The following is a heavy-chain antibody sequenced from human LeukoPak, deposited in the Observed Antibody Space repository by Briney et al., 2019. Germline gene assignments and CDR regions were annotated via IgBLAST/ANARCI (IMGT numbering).Heavy chain of an antibody. CDR2: ISSSSSSYI. CDR1: GFTFSSYS. CDR3: ARDACSSTSCYGVFDY. D-gene: IGHD2-2*01. V-gene: IGHV3-21*01. J-gene: IGHJ4*02. Sequence: PGGSLRLSCAASGFTFSSYSMNWVRQAPGKGLEWVSSISSSSSSYIYYADSVKGRFTISRDNAKNSLYLQMNSLRAEDTAVYYCARDACSSTSCYGVFDYWGQGTLVTVSS.